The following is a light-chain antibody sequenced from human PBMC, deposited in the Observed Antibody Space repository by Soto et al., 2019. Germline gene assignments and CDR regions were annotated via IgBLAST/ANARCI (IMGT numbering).Light chain of an antibody. Sequence: QSVLTQPASVSGSPGQSITISCTGTSSDIGADDFVSWYQHHPDKTPKLIIYEVSNRPSGVSDRFSGSRSGNTASLTISGLQAEDESDYYCISYTSSSTWVFGGGTKLTVL. CDR2: EVS. CDR3: ISYTSSSTWV. V-gene: IGLV2-14*01. CDR1: SSDIGADDF. J-gene: IGLJ3*02.